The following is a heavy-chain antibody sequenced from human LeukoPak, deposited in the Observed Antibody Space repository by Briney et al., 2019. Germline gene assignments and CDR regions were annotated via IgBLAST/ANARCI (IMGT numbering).Heavy chain of an antibody. CDR3: ARDPVLGDRIAAAKNDAFDI. D-gene: IGHD6-13*01. J-gene: IGHJ3*02. Sequence: ASVKVSCKASGYTFTSYGISWVRQAPGQGLEWMGWISASNGNTNYAQKLQGRVTMTTDTSTSTAYMELRSLRSDDTAVYYCARDPVLGDRIAAAKNDAFDIWGQGTMVTVSS. CDR1: GYTFTSYG. V-gene: IGHV1-18*01. CDR2: ISASNGNT.